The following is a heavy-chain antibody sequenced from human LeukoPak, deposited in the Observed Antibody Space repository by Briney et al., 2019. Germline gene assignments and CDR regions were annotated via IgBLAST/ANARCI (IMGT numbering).Heavy chain of an antibody. CDR1: GFTVSSNY. CDR2: IYSGGST. CDR3: ARVGTAMAFDY. D-gene: IGHD5-18*01. J-gene: IGHJ4*02. Sequence: PGGSLRLSCAASGFTVSSNYMSWVRQAPGKGLEWVSVIYSGGSTYYADSVKGRFTISRDNSKNTLYLQMNSLGAVDTAVYYCARVGTAMAFDYWGQGTLVTVSS. V-gene: IGHV3-53*01.